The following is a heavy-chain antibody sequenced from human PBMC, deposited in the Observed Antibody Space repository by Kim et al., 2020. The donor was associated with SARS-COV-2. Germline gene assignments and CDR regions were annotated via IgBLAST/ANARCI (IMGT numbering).Heavy chain of an antibody. CDR3: ARDLLTGDLNYYYYMDV. J-gene: IGHJ6*03. D-gene: IGHD7-27*01. Sequence: LKSRVTISVDTSKNQFSLKLSSVTAADTAVYYCARDLLTGDLNYYYYMDVWGKGTTVTVSS. V-gene: IGHV4-31*02.